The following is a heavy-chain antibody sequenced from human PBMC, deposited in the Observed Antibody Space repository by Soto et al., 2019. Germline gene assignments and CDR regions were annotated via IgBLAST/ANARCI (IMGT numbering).Heavy chain of an antibody. Sequence: ASVKVSCKASGYTFTSYGITWVRQAPGQGLEYMGWISAYNGNTNYAQKLQGRVTMTADTSTNTAYTELRSLRSDDTAVYYCARYCSGGSCDSNTAFDIWGQGTMVTVSS. CDR1: GYTFTSYG. D-gene: IGHD2-15*01. V-gene: IGHV1-18*01. J-gene: IGHJ3*02. CDR2: ISAYNGNT. CDR3: ARYCSGGSCDSNTAFDI.